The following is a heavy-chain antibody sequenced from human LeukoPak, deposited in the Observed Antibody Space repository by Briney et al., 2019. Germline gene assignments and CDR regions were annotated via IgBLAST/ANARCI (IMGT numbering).Heavy chain of an antibody. D-gene: IGHD4-17*01. CDR2: ISAYNGNT. Sequence: ASVKVSCKASGYTFTSYGISWVRQAPGQGLEWMGWISAYNGNTNYAQKLQGRVTMTTDTSTSTAHMELRSLRSDDTAVYYCARLTTVTTYFDYWGQGTLVTVSS. J-gene: IGHJ4*02. V-gene: IGHV1-18*01. CDR1: GYTFTSYG. CDR3: ARLTTVTTYFDY.